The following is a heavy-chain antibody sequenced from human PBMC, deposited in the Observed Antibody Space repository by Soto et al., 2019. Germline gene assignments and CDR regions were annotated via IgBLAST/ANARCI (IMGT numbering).Heavy chain of an antibody. D-gene: IGHD2-2*01. J-gene: IGHJ4*02. CDR2: ISSSSSYI. Sequence: GGSLRLSCAASGFTFSSYSMNWVRQAPGKGLEWVSSISSSSSYIYYADSVKGRFTISRDNAKNSLYLQMNSLRAEDTAVYYCAREGLGDIVVVPAAMSYWGQGTLVTVSS. V-gene: IGHV3-21*01. CDR1: GFTFSSYS. CDR3: AREGLGDIVVVPAAMSY.